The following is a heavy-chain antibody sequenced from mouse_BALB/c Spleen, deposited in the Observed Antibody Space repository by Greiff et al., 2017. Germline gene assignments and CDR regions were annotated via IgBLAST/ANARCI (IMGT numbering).Heavy chain of an antibody. Sequence: VQLKQSGAELVRSGASVKLSCTASGFNIKDYYMHWVKQRPEQGLEWIGWIDPENGDTEYAPKFQGKATMTADTSSNTAYLQLSSLTSEDTAVYYCNAHTDGGFAYWGQGTLVTVSA. V-gene: IGHV14-4*02. CDR2: IDPENGDT. CDR1: GFNIKDYY. CDR3: NAHTDGGFAY. D-gene: IGHD1-1*01. J-gene: IGHJ3*01.